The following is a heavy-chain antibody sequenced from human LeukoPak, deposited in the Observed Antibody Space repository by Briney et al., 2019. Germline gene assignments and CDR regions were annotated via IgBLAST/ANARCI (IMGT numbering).Heavy chain of an antibody. D-gene: IGHD3-16*02. CDR2: IKQDVSEN. Sequence: PGGPLRLSCAASGFTLSSYWLSWVRQPPGKGLEWLANIKQDVSENSSVYSVKGRLIISRDTANNFLYLQMNSLRAEDTGMYYCGRVRSDYVWGSYRYSTEDYFDYWGQGTLVTVSS. V-gene: IGHV3-7*01. CDR3: GRVRSDYVWGSYRYSTEDYFDY. J-gene: IGHJ4*02. CDR1: GFTLSSYW.